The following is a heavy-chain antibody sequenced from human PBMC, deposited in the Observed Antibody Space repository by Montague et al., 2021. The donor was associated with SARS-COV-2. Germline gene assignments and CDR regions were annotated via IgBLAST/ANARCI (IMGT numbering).Heavy chain of an antibody. CDR1: GGSISSPDYY. CDR2: ISYTGRT. CDR3: ARQLPSYCATNKCYPYYLDG. D-gene: IGHD2-8*01. V-gene: IGHV4-39*01. J-gene: IGHJ4*02. Sequence: SETLSLTCTVSGGSISSPDYYWGWIRQSPGKGLEWIGSISYTGRTYYNPSLRSRVSFSMDTSKNHFSLSLSSVTVADTAVYFCARQLPSYCATNKCYPYYLDGWGQGALFTVPS.